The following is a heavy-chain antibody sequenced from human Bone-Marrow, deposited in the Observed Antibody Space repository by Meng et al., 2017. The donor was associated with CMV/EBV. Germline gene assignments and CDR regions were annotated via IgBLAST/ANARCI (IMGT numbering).Heavy chain of an antibody. CDR2: IIPILGIA. CDR3: ASSVGRLGYCSSTSCNDAFDI. J-gene: IGHJ3*02. Sequence: SVKVSCKASGYTFTGYYMHWVRQAPGQGLEWMGRIIPILGIANYAQKFQGRVTITTDESTSTAYMELSSLRSEDTAVYYCASSVGRLGYCSSTSCNDAFDIWGQGTMVTVSS. CDR1: GYTFTGYY. V-gene: IGHV1-69*02. D-gene: IGHD2-2*01.